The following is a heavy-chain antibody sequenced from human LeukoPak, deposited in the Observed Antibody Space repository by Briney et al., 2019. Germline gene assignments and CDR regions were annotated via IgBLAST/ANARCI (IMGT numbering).Heavy chain of an antibody. V-gene: IGHV3-48*03. D-gene: IGHD1-26*01. J-gene: IGHJ4*02. CDR3: AREMGATDWEIDY. CDR1: GFILNNHE. CDR2: INSGGATL. Sequence: GGSLRLSCAASGFILNNHEMNWIRLTPGKGLECLSYINSGGATLYADSVKGRFTISRDNAKNSLFLQMNSLTAEDTGVYYCAREMGATDWEIDYWGQGTLVTVSS.